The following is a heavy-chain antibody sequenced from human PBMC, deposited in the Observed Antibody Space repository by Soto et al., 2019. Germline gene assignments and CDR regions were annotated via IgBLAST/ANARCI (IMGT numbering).Heavy chain of an antibody. V-gene: IGHV4-39*01. J-gene: IGHJ5*02. CDR3: ARHRSGSLAWFDP. Sequence: SETLSLTCTVSGGSISSSSYYWGWIRQPPGKGLEWIGSIYYSGSTYYNPSLKSRVTISADTSKNEFSLKLSSVTAADTAVYYCARHRSGSLAWFDPWGQGTLVTVSS. CDR2: IYYSGST. D-gene: IGHD5-12*01. CDR1: GGSISSSSYY.